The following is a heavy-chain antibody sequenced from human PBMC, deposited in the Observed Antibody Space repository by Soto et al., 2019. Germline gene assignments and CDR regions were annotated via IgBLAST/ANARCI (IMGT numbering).Heavy chain of an antibody. V-gene: IGHV3-7*01. CDR2: IKQDGSEK. J-gene: IGHJ6*02. CDR3: AREYDFWSGPDYCYYYGMDV. CDR1: GFTFSSYW. Sequence: GGSLRLSCAASGFTFSSYWMSWVRQAPGKGLEWVANIKQDGSEKYYVDSVKGRFTISRDNAKNSLYLQMNSLRAEDTAVYYCAREYDFWSGPDYCYYYGMDVWGQGTTVTVSS. D-gene: IGHD3-3*01.